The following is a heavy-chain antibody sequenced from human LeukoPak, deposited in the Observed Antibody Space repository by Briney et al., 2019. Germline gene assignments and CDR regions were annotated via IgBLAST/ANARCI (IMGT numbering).Heavy chain of an antibody. V-gene: IGHV4-38-2*01. Sequence: PSETLSLTCAVSGYSISSGYYWGWIRQPPGKGLEWIGGIYYSGSTYYNPSLKSRVTISVDTSKNQFSLKLSSVTAADTAVYYCASREGIYSGSYNWFDPWGQGTLVTVSS. CDR2: IYYSGST. CDR3: ASREGIYSGSYNWFDP. CDR1: GYSISSGYY. D-gene: IGHD1-26*01. J-gene: IGHJ5*02.